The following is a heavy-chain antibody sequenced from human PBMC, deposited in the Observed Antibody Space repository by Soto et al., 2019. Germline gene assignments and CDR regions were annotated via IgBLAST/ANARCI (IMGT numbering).Heavy chain of an antibody. J-gene: IGHJ4*02. D-gene: IGHD5-12*01. V-gene: IGHV4-38-2*01. CDR1: GYSISSGYY. Sequence: PPETLSLTCAVSGYSISSGYYWGRIRQPPGKGLEWIGSIYHSGSTYYNPSLKSRVTISVDTSKNQFSLKLSSVTAADTAVYYCARGLDEMATISTNDYWGQGTLVTVSS. CDR2: IYHSGST. CDR3: ARGLDEMATISTNDY.